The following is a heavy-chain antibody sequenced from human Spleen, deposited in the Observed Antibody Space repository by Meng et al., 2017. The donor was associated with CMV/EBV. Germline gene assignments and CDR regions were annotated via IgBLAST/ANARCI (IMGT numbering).Heavy chain of an antibody. J-gene: IGHJ6*02. V-gene: IGHV1-24*01. CDR1: GYTLTVLS. CDR2: FDPEDGET. D-gene: IGHD4-11*01. Sequence: ASVKVSCKVSGYTLTVLSMHWVRQAPGKGLEWMGGFDPEDGETIYAQKFQGRVTMTEDTSTDTAYMELSSLRSEDTAVYYCAIPDTVNPPYHFYGMDVWGQGTTVTVSS. CDR3: AIPDTVNPPYHFYGMDV.